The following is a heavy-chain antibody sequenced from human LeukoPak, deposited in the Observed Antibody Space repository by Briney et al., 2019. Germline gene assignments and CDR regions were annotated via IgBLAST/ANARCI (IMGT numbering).Heavy chain of an antibody. CDR2: ISWNSGTI. Sequence: GGSLRLSCAASGFTFDAYAMHWVRQAPGKGLEWVSGISWNSGTIGYADSVKGRFTISRDNAKNSLYLQMNSLRAEDTALYFCAVDLYSSVWYGAFDMWGQGTMVTVST. V-gene: IGHV3-9*01. D-gene: IGHD6-19*01. CDR3: AVDLYSSVWYGAFDM. J-gene: IGHJ3*02. CDR1: GFTFDAYA.